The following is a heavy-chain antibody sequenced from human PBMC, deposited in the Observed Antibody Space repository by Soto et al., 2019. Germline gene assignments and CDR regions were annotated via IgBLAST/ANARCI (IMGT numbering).Heavy chain of an antibody. D-gene: IGHD2-21*01. CDR3: AKFRGGGTPRDGMDV. CDR2: IKQDGSEK. Sequence: GGSLRLSCAASGFTFSSYWMSWVRQAPGKGLEWVANIKQDGSEKYYVDSVKGRFTISRDNAKNSLYLQMNSLRAEDTAVYYCAKFRGGGTPRDGMDVWGQGTTVTVSS. CDR1: GFTFSSYW. J-gene: IGHJ6*02. V-gene: IGHV3-7*03.